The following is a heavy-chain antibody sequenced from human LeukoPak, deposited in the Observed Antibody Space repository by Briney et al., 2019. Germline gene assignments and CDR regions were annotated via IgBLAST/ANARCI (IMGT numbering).Heavy chain of an antibody. CDR1: GYTFTSYD. D-gene: IGHD3-22*01. J-gene: IGHJ6*02. CDR3: ASKPYYDSSGYYYYYYGMDV. Sequence: ASVKVSCKASGYTFTSYDINWVRQATGQGLEWMGWMNPNSGNTGYAQKFQGRVTMTRNTSISTAYMELSRLRSDDTAVYYCASKPYYDSSGYYYYYYGMDVWGQGTTVTVSS. V-gene: IGHV1-8*01. CDR2: MNPNSGNT.